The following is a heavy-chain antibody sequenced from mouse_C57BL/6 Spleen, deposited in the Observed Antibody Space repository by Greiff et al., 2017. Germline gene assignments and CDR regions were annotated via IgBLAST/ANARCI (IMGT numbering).Heavy chain of an antibody. J-gene: IGHJ4*01. Sequence: EVKLLESGPGLVKPSQSLSLTCSVTGYSITSGYYWNWIRQFPGNKLEWMGYISYDGSNNYNPSLKNRISITRDTSKNQFFLKLNSVTTEDTATYYCAREGYLYYYAMDYWGQGTSVTVSS. CDR3: AREGYLYYYAMDY. V-gene: IGHV3-6*01. CDR1: GYSITSGYY. CDR2: ISYDGSN. D-gene: IGHD2-3*01.